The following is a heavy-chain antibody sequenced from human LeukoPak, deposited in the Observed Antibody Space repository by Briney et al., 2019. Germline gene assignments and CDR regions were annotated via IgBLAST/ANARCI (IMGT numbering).Heavy chain of an antibody. CDR1: GGSVSSGSYY. CDR2: IYYSGST. Sequence: SETLSLTCNVSGGSVSSGSYYWSWIRQPPGKGLEWIGYIYYSGSTNYNPSLKSRVTISVDTSKNQFSLKLSSVTAADTAVYYCARAQTTVTTAGVYYYGMDVWGQGTTVTVSS. CDR3: ARAQTTVTTAGVYYYGMDV. D-gene: IGHD4-11*01. V-gene: IGHV4-61*01. J-gene: IGHJ6*02.